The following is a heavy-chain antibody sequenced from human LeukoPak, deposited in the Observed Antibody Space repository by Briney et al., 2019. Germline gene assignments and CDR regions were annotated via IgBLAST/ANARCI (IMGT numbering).Heavy chain of an antibody. CDR3: ARPSTPLYYYDNSGYYLTY. J-gene: IGHJ4*02. Sequence: GASVKVSCKASGYTFTDYYMHWVQQAPGKGLEWMGRVDPEDGETIYAEKFQGRVTITADTSTDTAYMELSSLRSEDTAVYYCARPSTPLYYYDNSGYYLTYWGQGTLVTVSS. CDR2: VDPEDGET. D-gene: IGHD3-22*01. CDR1: GYTFTDYY. V-gene: IGHV1-69-2*01.